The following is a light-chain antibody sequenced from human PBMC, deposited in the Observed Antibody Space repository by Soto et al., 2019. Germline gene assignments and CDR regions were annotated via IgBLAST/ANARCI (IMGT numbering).Light chain of an antibody. CDR3: CSHAGSSTLYV. CDR1: SSDIGTYNL. J-gene: IGLJ1*01. Sequence: QSVLTQPASVSGSPGQSITISCTGTSSDIGTYNLVSWYQQHPGKAPKLMIYEVNKRPSGVSDRFSGSKSGNTASLTIPGLQAEDEADYYCCSHAGSSTLYVFGTEPKVTVL. V-gene: IGLV2-23*02. CDR2: EVN.